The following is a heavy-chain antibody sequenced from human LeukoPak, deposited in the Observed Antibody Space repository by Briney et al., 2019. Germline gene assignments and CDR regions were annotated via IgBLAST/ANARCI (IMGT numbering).Heavy chain of an antibody. CDR1: GYTFTSYG. CDR2: ISAYNGNT. CDR3: ARDRDTATPYAGFDY. V-gene: IGHV1-18*01. D-gene: IGHD5-18*01. J-gene: IGHJ4*02. Sequence: ASVKVSYKASGYTFTSYGISWVRQAPGQGLEWMGWISAYNGNTNYAQKLQGRVTMTTDTSTSTAYMELRSLRSDDTAVYYCARDRDTATPYAGFDYWGQGTLVTVSS.